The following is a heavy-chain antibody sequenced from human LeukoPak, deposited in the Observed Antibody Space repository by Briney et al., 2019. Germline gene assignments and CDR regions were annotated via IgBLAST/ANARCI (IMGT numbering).Heavy chain of an antibody. Sequence: GRSLRLSCAASGFTFSSYAMHWVRQAPGKGLDWVAVISYDGSNKYYADSVKGRFTISRDNSKNTLYLQMNSLRAEDTAVYYCVREPSNYGDYGLDYWGQGTLVTVSS. D-gene: IGHD4-17*01. J-gene: IGHJ4*02. CDR3: VREPSNYGDYGLDY. V-gene: IGHV3-30*04. CDR1: GFTFSSYA. CDR2: ISYDGSNK.